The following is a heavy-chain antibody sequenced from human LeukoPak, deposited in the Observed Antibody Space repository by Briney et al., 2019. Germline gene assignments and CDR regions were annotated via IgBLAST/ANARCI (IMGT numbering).Heavy chain of an antibody. Sequence: GGSLRLSCAASGFTFDDYTMHWVRQAPGKGLEWVSLISWDGGSTYYADSVKGRFTISRDNSKNSLYLQMNSLRAEDTAVYYCARERYYYDSSGYYPFDYWGQGTPVTVSS. CDR2: ISWDGGST. CDR1: GFTFDDYT. D-gene: IGHD3-22*01. J-gene: IGHJ4*02. CDR3: ARERYYYDSSGYYPFDY. V-gene: IGHV3-43*01.